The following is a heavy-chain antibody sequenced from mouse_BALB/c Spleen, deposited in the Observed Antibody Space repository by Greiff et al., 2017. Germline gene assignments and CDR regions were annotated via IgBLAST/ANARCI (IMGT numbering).Heavy chain of an antibody. V-gene: IGHV5-17*02. J-gene: IGHJ2*01. D-gene: IGHD2-14*01. CDR3: AREGTPWYFDD. CDR2: ISSGSSTI. CDR1: GFTFSSFG. Sequence: EVKLMESGGGLVQPGGSRKLSCAASGFTFSSFGMHWVRQAPEKGLEWVAYISSGSSTIYYADTVKGRFTISRDNPKNTLFLQMTSLRSEDTAMYYCAREGTPWYFDDWGQGTTLTVSS.